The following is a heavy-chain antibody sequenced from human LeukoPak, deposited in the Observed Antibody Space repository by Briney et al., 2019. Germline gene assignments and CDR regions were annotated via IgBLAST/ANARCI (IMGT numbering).Heavy chain of an antibody. J-gene: IGHJ6*03. CDR3: ARRSGPYYYYYMDV. V-gene: IGHV1-18*01. CDR2: ISAYNGNT. Sequence: ASVKVSCKASGYTFTSYGISWVRQAPGQGLEWMGWISAYNGNTNYAQKFQGRVTMTRNTSISTAYMELSSLRSEDTAVYYCARRSGPYYYYYMDVWGKGTTVTISS. D-gene: IGHD5-12*01. CDR1: GYTFTSYG.